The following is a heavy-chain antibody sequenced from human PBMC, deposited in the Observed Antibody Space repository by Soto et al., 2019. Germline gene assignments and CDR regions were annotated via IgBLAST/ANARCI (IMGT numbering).Heavy chain of an antibody. J-gene: IGHJ4*02. CDR2: ISSSSSTI. Sequence: GGSLSLSCAASGFTFSSYSMNWFRQAPGKGLGGVSYISSSSSTIYYADAVKGRFTISRDNAKNSLYLQMNSLRAEDTAVYYCARGKSKGDGFDYWGQGTLVTVSS. CDR3: ARGKSKGDGFDY. D-gene: IGHD2-21*02. CDR1: GFTFSSYS. V-gene: IGHV3-48*01.